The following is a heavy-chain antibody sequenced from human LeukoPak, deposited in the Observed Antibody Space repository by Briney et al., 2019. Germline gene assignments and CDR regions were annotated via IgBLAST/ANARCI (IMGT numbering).Heavy chain of an antibody. J-gene: IGHJ4*02. CDR2: IIPILGIA. CDR1: GGTFSSYA. D-gene: IGHD4/OR15-4a*01. V-gene: IGHV1-69*04. CDR3: ASETMEGGAVTQVSY. Sequence: SVKVSCKASGGTFSSYAISWVRQAPGQGLEWMGRIIPILGIANYAQKFQGRVTITADKSTSTAYMELSSLRSEDTAVYYCASETMEGGAVTQVSYWGQGTLVTVSS.